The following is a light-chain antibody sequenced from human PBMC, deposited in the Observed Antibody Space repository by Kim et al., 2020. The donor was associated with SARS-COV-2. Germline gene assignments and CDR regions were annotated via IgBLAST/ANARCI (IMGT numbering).Light chain of an antibody. CDR2: DAS. CDR1: QGISSA. CDR3: QQFNSYPIFT. J-gene: IGKJ3*01. V-gene: IGKV1-13*02. Sequence: SVGDRVTITCRASQGISSALAWYQQKPGKAPKLLIYDASSLESGVPSRCSGSGSGTDFTLTISSLQPEDFATYYCQQFNSYPIFTFGPGTKVDIK.